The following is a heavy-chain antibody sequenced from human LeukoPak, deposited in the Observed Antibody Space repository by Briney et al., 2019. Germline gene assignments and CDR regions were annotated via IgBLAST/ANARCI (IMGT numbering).Heavy chain of an antibody. D-gene: IGHD6-19*01. Sequence: AXXKVSCKASGYTFTGYYMHWVRQAPGQGLEWMGRINPNSGGTNYAQKFQGRVTMTRDTSISTAYMELSRLGSDDTAVYYCAISRQWLADDAFDIWGQGTMVTVSS. J-gene: IGHJ3*02. CDR1: GYTFTGYY. CDR3: AISRQWLADDAFDI. V-gene: IGHV1-2*06. CDR2: INPNSGGT.